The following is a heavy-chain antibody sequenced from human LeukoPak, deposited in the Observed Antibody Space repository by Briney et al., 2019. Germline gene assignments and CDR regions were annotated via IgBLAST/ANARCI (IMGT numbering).Heavy chain of an antibody. V-gene: IGHV1-46*01. CDR3: AREGGVVVAAMVSAPDY. CDR2: INPSGGST. D-gene: IGHD2-15*01. J-gene: IGHJ4*02. Sequence: ASVKVSCKASGYTFTSYYMHWVRQAPGQGLEWMGIINPSGGSTSYAQKFQGRVTMTRDMSTSTVYMELSSLRAEDTAVYYCAREGGVVVAAMVSAPDYWGQGTLVTVSS. CDR1: GYTFTSYY.